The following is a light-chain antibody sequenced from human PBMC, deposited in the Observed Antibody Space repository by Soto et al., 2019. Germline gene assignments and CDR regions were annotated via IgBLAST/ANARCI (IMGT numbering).Light chain of an antibody. CDR1: SSNIGSHF. V-gene: IGLV1-47*01. CDR3: QSYDSSLSGVV. J-gene: IGLJ2*01. Sequence: QSVLTQPPSASGTPGQRVTISCSGSSSNIGSHFVYWYQQLPGTAPKLLIYRNDQRPSGVPDRFSGSKSGTSASLAISGLRSEDESDYYCQSYDSSLSGVVFGGGTKLTVL. CDR2: RND.